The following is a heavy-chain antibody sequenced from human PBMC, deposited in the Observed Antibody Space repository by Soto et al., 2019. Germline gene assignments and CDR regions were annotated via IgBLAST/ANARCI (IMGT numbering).Heavy chain of an antibody. D-gene: IGHD4-4*01. Sequence: SETLSLTCAVYGGSFSGYYWSWIRQPPGKGLEWIGEVNHSGSTNYNPSLKSRVTISVDTSKNQFSLKLSSVTAADTAVYYCARGYSNPSYYYYYMDVWGKGTTVTVSS. CDR2: VNHSGST. V-gene: IGHV4-34*01. J-gene: IGHJ6*03. CDR3: ARGYSNPSYYYYYMDV. CDR1: GGSFSGYY.